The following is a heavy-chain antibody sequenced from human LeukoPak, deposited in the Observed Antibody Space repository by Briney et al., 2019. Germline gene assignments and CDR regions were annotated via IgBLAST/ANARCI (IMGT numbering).Heavy chain of an antibody. Sequence: GGSLRLSCAASGFTFGTTAMSWVRQAPGKGLEWVSTISGYGASTYYADSVKGRFTFSRDNSKNTLYLQMNRLTAEDTAVYYSAVGSYLGRNFDYWGQGTVVTVSS. CDR1: GFTFGTTA. J-gene: IGHJ4*02. V-gene: IGHV3-23*01. D-gene: IGHD1-26*01. CDR3: AVGSYLGRNFDY. CDR2: ISGYGAST.